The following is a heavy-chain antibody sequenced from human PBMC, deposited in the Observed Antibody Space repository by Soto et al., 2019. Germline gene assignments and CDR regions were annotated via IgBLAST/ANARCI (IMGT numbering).Heavy chain of an antibody. J-gene: IGHJ5*02. V-gene: IGHV3-23*01. CDR1: GFTFSRYA. Sequence: GGSLRLSCAASGFTFSRYAMSWVRQAPGKGLEWVSAISGSGGSTYYADSAKARFTISRYNSKNTQYLQMNSLRAEDTAVYYCVYSSSYNLFDPWGQGTLVTVSS. CDR2: ISGSGGST. CDR3: VYSSSYNLFDP. D-gene: IGHD6-13*01.